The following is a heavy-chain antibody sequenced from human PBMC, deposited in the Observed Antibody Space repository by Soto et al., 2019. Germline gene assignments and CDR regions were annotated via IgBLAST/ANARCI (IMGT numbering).Heavy chain of an antibody. V-gene: IGHV3-48*03. CDR1: GFAFANYE. Sequence: PGGSLRLSCAASGFAFANYEMHWVRQAPGKGLDWVAYINGGGDVKYYADSVEGRFTISRDNAKNALFLQMDNLRAEETAIYYCARLSGDGFWKSYSPYNLFESWGQGALVTVSS. D-gene: IGHD3-3*01. CDR3: ARLSGDGFWKSYSPYNLFES. J-gene: IGHJ5*01. CDR2: INGGGDVK.